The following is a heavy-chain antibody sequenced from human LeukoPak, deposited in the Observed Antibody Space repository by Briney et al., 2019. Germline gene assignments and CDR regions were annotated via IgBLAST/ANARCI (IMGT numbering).Heavy chain of an antibody. CDR2: IYYSGST. J-gene: IGHJ6*02. CDR3: ARGDSYYYYYGMDV. V-gene: IGHV4-59*08. CDR1: GGSISSYY. D-gene: IGHD3-10*01. Sequence: SETLSLTCTVSGGSISSYYWSWIRQPPGKGLEWIGYIYYSGSTNYNPSLKSRVTISVDTSKNQFSLKLSSVTAADRAVYYCARGDSYYYYYGMDVWGQGTTVTVSS.